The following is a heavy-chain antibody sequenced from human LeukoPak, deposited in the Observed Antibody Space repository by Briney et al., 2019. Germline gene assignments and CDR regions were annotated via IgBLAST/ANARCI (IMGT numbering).Heavy chain of an antibody. CDR2: ISGSGGST. CDR3: AKGGYFDSTNEDYFDY. CDR1: GFTFSSHA. Sequence: GGSLRLSCAASGFTFSSHAMSWVRQAPGKGLEWVSDISGSGGSTYCADSVKGRFTISRDNSKNTLYLQMNSLRAEDTAVYYCAKGGYFDSTNEDYFDYWGQGTLVTVSS. D-gene: IGHD3-9*01. V-gene: IGHV3-23*01. J-gene: IGHJ4*02.